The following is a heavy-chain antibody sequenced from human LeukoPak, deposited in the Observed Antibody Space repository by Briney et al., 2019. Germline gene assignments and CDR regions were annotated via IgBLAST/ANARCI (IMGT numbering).Heavy chain of an antibody. Sequence: SETPSLTCTVSGGSISSYYWNWIRQSPGKGLEWIGYSHYSGSTNYNPSLKSRVTISIDTSKNQFSLKLSSVTAADTAIYYCARDLHGRWFDPWGQGTLVTVSS. CDR2: SHYSGST. J-gene: IGHJ5*02. D-gene: IGHD2-8*01. CDR3: ARDLHGRWFDP. CDR1: GGSISSYY. V-gene: IGHV4-59*01.